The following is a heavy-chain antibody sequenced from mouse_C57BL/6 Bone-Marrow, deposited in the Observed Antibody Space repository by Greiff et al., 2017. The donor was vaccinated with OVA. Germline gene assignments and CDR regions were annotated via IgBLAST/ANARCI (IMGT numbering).Heavy chain of an antibody. CDR1: GFNIKDVY. CDR2: IDPENGDT. CDR3: YYYGSPY. Sequence: VQLQQSGAELVRPGASVKLSCTASGFNIKDVYMHWVKQRPEQGLEWIGWIDPENGDTEYASKFQGKATITADTSSNTAYLQLSSLTSEDTAVYYCYYYGSPYWGQGPLVIVSA. D-gene: IGHD1-1*01. V-gene: IGHV14-4*01. J-gene: IGHJ3*01.